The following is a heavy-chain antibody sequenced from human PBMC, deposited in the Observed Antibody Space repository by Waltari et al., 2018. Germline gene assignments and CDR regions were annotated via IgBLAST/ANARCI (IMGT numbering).Heavy chain of an antibody. CDR2: ISSSGSTI. J-gene: IGHJ4*02. CDR3: ARDKEWLPFDY. CDR1: GFTFSSYE. Sequence: DVQLVESGGGLVQPGGSLRLSCAASGFTFSSYEMNWVRQAPGKGLEWVSYISSSGSTIYYADSVKGRFTISRDNAKNSLYLQMNSLRAEDTAVYYCARDKEWLPFDYWGQGTLVTVSS. D-gene: IGHD3-3*01. V-gene: IGHV3-48*03.